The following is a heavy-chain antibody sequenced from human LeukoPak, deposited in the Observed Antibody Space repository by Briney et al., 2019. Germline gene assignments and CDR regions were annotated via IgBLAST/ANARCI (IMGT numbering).Heavy chain of an antibody. D-gene: IGHD5-18*01. Sequence: GGSLRLSCAASGFTVSSNYMSWVRQAPGKGLEWVSLISGSGGNTYYADSVKGRFTISRDDSRNTLFLQMSSLRVEDTGVYCCAKDLGYSYGYIDYWGRGTLVTVSS. V-gene: IGHV3-23*01. J-gene: IGHJ4*02. CDR3: AKDLGYSYGYIDY. CDR1: GFTVSSNY. CDR2: ISGSGGNT.